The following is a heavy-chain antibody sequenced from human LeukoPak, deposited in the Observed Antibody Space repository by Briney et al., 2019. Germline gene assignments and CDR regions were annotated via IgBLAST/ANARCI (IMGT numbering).Heavy chain of an antibody. CDR1: GFTFSNAW. D-gene: IGHD1-1*01. CDR3: TTDPTGATGTKPGSYYYYYYMDV. CDR2: IKSKTDGGTT. V-gene: IGHV3-15*01. Sequence: GGSLRLSCAASGFTFSNAWMSWVRQAPGKGLEWVGRIKSKTDGGTTDYAAPVKGRFTIPRDDSKNTLYLQMNSLKTEDTAVYYCTTDPTGATGTKPGSYYYYYYMDVWGKGTTVTVSS. J-gene: IGHJ6*03.